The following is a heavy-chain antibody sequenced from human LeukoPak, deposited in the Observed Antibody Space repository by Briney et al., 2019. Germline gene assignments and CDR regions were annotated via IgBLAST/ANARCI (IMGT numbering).Heavy chain of an antibody. D-gene: IGHD3-22*01. J-gene: IGHJ4*02. CDR1: GYTFTSYY. Sequence: ASVKVSCKASGYTFTSYYMHWVRQAPGQGLEWMGIINPSGGSTSYAQKFQGRVTMTRDTSTSTVYMELSNLRSEDTAVYYCARDRYYDSSGYSNFDHWGQGTLVTVSS. CDR3: ARDRYYDSSGYSNFDH. V-gene: IGHV1-46*01. CDR2: INPSGGST.